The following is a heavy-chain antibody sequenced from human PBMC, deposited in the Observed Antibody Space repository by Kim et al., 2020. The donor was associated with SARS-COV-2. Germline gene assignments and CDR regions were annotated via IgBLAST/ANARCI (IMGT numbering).Heavy chain of an antibody. CDR2: IGSAGDT. J-gene: IGHJ6*02. V-gene: IGHV3-13*01. CDR3: ARAHYQSDSSGYYYGYYYYAMDV. D-gene: IGHD3-22*01. Sequence: GGSLRLSCTASGFTFSRYDMHWVRQVRGKGLEWVSTIGSAGDTYYPGSVRGRFTISRENAKNSLYLQINSLRAGDTAVYYCARAHYQSDSSGYYYGYYYYAMDVWGQGTTVTVSS. CDR1: GFTFSRYD.